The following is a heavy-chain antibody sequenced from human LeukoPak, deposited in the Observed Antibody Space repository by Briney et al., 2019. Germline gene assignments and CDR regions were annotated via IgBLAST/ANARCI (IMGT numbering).Heavy chain of an antibody. CDR2: IYHSGST. J-gene: IGHJ4*02. Sequence: SEALSLTCAVSGYSISSGYYWGWIRQPPGKELEWIGSIYHSGSTYYNPSLKSRVTISVDTSKNQFSLKLSSVTAADTAVYYCARPQPGGSGSYYFDYWGQGTLVTVSS. V-gene: IGHV4-38-2*01. CDR3: ARPQPGGSGSYYFDY. D-gene: IGHD1-26*01. CDR1: GYSISSGYY.